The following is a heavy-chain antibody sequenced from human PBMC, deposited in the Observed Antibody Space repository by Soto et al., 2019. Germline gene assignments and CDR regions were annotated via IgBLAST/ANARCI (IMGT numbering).Heavy chain of an antibody. CDR2: MSTDGSST. Sequence: EVQLVESGGGLVQPGGSLRLSCAASGFIFSSYWMHWVRQAPGKGLVWVSRMSTDGSSTSYVDSVKGRFIISRDNAQKTLYLQMYKLRAEGTALYYCARGDGGTYYRVMDYWGQGTMVTVSS. CDR3: ARGDGGTYYRVMDY. V-gene: IGHV3-74*01. D-gene: IGHD1-26*01. J-gene: IGHJ4*02. CDR1: GFIFSSYW.